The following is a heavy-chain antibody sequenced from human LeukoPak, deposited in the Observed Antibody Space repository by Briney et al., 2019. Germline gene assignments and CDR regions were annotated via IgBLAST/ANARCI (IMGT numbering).Heavy chain of an antibody. CDR2: ISADGGST. D-gene: IGHD5-18*01. V-gene: IGHV3-64*01. J-gene: IGHJ4*02. Sequence: PGGSLRLSCAASGFMFSNYDMHWVRQAPGKGLEYVSHISADGGSTYYAISVKGRFTISRDNSKNTLYLQMGSLRAEDMGVYYCGGGRGYIYGSDYWGQGTLVTVSS. CDR3: GGGRGYIYGSDY. CDR1: GFMFSNYD.